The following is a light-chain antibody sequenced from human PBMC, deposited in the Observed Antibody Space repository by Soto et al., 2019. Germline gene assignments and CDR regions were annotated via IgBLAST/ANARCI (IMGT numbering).Light chain of an antibody. CDR3: QKYNSAPKT. Sequence: DIQMTQSPSSLSASVGDRVTLTCRASQDIVNYLAWYQQKAGKGPKLLIYGASTLQSGVPSRFSGSGSGTDFTLTISSLQPEDVATYYCQKYNSAPKTFGQGTKVQIK. V-gene: IGKV1-27*01. CDR1: QDIVNY. J-gene: IGKJ1*01. CDR2: GAS.